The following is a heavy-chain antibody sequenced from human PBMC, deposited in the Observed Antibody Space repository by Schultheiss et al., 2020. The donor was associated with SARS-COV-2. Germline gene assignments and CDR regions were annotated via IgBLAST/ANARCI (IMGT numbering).Heavy chain of an antibody. CDR2: ISAYNGNT. CDR1: GYTFTGYY. V-gene: IGHV1-2*02. D-gene: IGHD1-26*01. CDR3: ARGEYGGSYYYGAFDI. Sequence: SVKVSCKASGYTFTGYYMHWVRQAPGQGLEWMGWISAYNGNTNYAQKFQGRVTMTRDTSTSTVYMELSSLRAEDTAVYYCARGEYGGSYYYGAFDIWGQGTMVTVSS. J-gene: IGHJ3*02.